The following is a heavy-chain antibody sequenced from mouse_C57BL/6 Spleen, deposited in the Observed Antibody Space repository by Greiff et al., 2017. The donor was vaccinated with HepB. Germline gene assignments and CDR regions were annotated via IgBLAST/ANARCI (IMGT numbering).Heavy chain of an antibody. CDR2: IDPSDSET. CDR1: GYTFTSYW. J-gene: IGHJ1*03. D-gene: IGHD3-2*02. Sequence: VQLQQPGAELVRPGSSVKLSCKASGYTFTSYWMHWVKQRPIQGLEWIGNIDPSDSETHYNQKFKDKATLTVDKSSSTAYMQLSSLTSEDSAVYYCAREEALYWYFDVWGTGTTVTVSS. CDR3: AREEALYWYFDV. V-gene: IGHV1-52*01.